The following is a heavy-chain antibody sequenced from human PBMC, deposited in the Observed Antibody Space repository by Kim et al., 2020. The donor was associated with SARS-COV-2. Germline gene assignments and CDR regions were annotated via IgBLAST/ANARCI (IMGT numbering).Heavy chain of an antibody. CDR2: ISYDGSNK. Sequence: GGSLRLSCAASGFTFSSYAMHWVRQAPGKGLEWVAVISYDGSNKYYADSVKGRFTISRDNSKNTLYLQMNSLRAEDTAVYYCARAAAMVGGEFDYWGQGTLVTVSS. D-gene: IGHD5-18*01. V-gene: IGHV3-30*04. J-gene: IGHJ4*02. CDR3: ARAAAMVGGEFDY. CDR1: GFTFSSYA.